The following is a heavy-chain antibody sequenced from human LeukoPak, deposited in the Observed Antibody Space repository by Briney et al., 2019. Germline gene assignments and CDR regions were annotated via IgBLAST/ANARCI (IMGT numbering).Heavy chain of an antibody. Sequence: SETLSLTCTVSGGSISSYYWSWIRQPPGKGLEWLGYIYYSGSTNYNPSLKSRVTISVDTSKNQFSLKLSSVTAADTAVYYCAREEYSSSSGWFDPWGQGTLVTVSS. CDR3: AREEYSSSSGWFDP. D-gene: IGHD6-6*01. CDR1: GGSISSYY. J-gene: IGHJ5*02. CDR2: IYYSGST. V-gene: IGHV4-59*01.